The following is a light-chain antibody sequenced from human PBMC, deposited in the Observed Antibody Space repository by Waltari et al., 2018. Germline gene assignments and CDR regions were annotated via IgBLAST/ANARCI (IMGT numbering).Light chain of an antibody. J-gene: IGKJ2*01. CDR1: QSVRTD. Sequence: RVMTQSPASLSVSPGESVTLSCRARQSVRTDLAWFQQKPGRAPRLLIHEASTRVTGIPPRFSASGSGTEFTLTISSLQSEDFAIYYCQQYNDWPYTFGQGSKLEIK. CDR3: QQYNDWPYT. CDR2: EAS. V-gene: IGKV3D-15*01.